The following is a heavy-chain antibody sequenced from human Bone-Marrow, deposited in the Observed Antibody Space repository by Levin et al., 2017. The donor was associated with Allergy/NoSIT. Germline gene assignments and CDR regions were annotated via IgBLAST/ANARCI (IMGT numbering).Heavy chain of an antibody. CDR2: ISGSGGTT. J-gene: IGHJ1*01. D-gene: IGHD4-17*01. CDR3: AKGRGQYGAEYFQH. Sequence: PGGSLRLSCAASGFTFSSYAMTWVRQAPGKGLEWVSVISGSGGTTYYADSVKGRFTISRDNSKNTMYLQMNSLRAEDTAVYYCAKGRGQYGAEYFQHWGQGNLVTVSS. V-gene: IGHV3-23*01. CDR1: GFTFSSYA.